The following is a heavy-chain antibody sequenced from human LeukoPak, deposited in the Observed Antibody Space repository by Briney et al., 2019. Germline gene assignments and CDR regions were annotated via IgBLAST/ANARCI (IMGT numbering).Heavy chain of an antibody. D-gene: IGHD3-9*01. CDR2: INPNSGGT. CDR1: GYTFTGYY. Sequence: ASVKVSCTASGYTFTGYYMHWVRQAPGQGLEWMGWINPNSGGTNYAQKFQGRVTMTRDTSISTAYMELSRLRSDDTAVYYCARAGDDILSDGMDVWGQGTTVTVSS. J-gene: IGHJ6*02. CDR3: ARAGDDILSDGMDV. V-gene: IGHV1-2*02.